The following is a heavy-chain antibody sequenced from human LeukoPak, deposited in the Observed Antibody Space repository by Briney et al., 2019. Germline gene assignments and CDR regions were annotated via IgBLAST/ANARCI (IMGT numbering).Heavy chain of an antibody. D-gene: IGHD3-10*01. CDR3: ATGDPGFA. V-gene: IGHV3-66*01. CDR2: IYSGGST. CDR1: GFSASSDY. J-gene: IGHJ5*02. Sequence: GGSLRLSGAGSGFSASSDYMRWVRQAPGKGLEWVSIIYSGGSTYYADSVKGRFTISRDNSKNTVYLQMKSLRAEDTAVYYCATGDPGFAWGQGTLVTVSS.